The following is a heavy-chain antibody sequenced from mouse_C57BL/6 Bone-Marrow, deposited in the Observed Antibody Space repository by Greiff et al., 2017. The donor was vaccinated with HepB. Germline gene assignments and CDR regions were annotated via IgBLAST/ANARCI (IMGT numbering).Heavy chain of an antibody. J-gene: IGHJ4*01. CDR1: GFNIKDDY. CDR2: IDPENGDT. Sequence: VQLQQSGAELVRPGASVKLSCTASGFNIKDDYMHWVKQRPEQGLEWIGWIDPENGDTEYASKFQGKATITADTSSNTAYLQLSSLTSEDTAVYYCTSIYYGNCDYAMDYWGQGTSVTVSS. D-gene: IGHD2-1*01. V-gene: IGHV14-4*01. CDR3: TSIYYGNCDYAMDY.